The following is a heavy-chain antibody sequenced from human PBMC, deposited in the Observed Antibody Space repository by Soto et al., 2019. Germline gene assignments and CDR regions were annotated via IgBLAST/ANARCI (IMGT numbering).Heavy chain of an antibody. J-gene: IGHJ4*02. CDR1: GGSISSSSYY. Sequence: PSETLSLTCTVSGGSISSSSYYWGWIRQPPGKGLEWIGSIYYSGSTYYNPSLKSRVTISVDTSKNQFSLKLSSVTAADTAVYYCATRYCSSTSCPPLENWGQGTLVTVSS. CDR2: IYYSGST. CDR3: ATRYCSSTSCPPLEN. V-gene: IGHV4-39*01. D-gene: IGHD2-2*01.